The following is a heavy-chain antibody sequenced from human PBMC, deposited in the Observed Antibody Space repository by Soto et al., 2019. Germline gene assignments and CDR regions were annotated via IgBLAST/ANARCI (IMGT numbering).Heavy chain of an antibody. CDR3: AGYPVTTVSDTDWFDP. CDR1: AGSISSADYY. Sequence: PSETLSLTCTVSAGSISSADYYWSWIRQPPGKGLEWIGYIYYSGNTYYNPSLKSLLSISVDTSKNQFSLKHTSVTAADTAVYYSAGYPVTTVSDTDWFDPWGQGTLVTVSS. V-gene: IGHV4-30-4*01. CDR2: IYYSGNT. J-gene: IGHJ5*02. D-gene: IGHD4-17*01.